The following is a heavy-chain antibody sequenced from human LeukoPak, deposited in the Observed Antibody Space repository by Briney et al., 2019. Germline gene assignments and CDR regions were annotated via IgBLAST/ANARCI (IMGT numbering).Heavy chain of an antibody. J-gene: IGHJ4*02. CDR2: IKSKTDGGTT. Sequence: GGSLRLSCAASGFTFSNYWMSWVRQAPGKGLEWVGRIKSKTDGGTTDYAAPVKCRFTISRDDSKITLYLQMHSLKTEDTAVYYCTTAPYYYGSESHARWGQGTLVTVSS. D-gene: IGHD3-10*01. V-gene: IGHV3-15*01. CDR1: GFTFSNYW. CDR3: TTAPYYYGSESHAR.